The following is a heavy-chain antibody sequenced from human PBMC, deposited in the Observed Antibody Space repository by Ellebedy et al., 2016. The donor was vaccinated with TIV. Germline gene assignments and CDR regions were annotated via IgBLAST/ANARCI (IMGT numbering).Heavy chain of an antibody. CDR2: IYYSGST. Sequence: GSLRLSXTVSGGSISSSSYYWGWIRQPPGKGLEWIGSIYYSGSTYYNPSLKSRVTISVDTSKNQFSLKLSSVTAADTAVYYCARQEGYYYGMDVWGQGTTVTVSS. V-gene: IGHV4-39*01. CDR3: ARQEGYYYGMDV. CDR1: GGSISSSSYY. J-gene: IGHJ6*02.